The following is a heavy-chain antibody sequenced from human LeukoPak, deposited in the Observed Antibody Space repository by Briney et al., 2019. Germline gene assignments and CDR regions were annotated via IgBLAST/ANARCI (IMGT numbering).Heavy chain of an antibody. J-gene: IGHJ6*03. CDR2: IVGSGDNK. V-gene: IGHV3-48*03. CDR3: ARGDSSGPDYYYYTDV. Sequence: SGGSLRLSCAASGFTFSNYEMNWVRQAPGKGLEWVAYIVGSGDNKQYSDSVKGRFTIYRDNAKNSLYLQMNSLRDEDTAVYYCARGDSSGPDYYYYTDVWGKGTTVTISS. D-gene: IGHD6-19*01. CDR1: GFTFSNYE.